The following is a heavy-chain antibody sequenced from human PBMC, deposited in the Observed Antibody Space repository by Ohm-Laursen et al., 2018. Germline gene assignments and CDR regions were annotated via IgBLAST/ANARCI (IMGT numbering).Heavy chain of an antibody. J-gene: IGHJ4*02. V-gene: IGHV1-69*06. CDR1: GGTFSSYA. D-gene: IGHD2-15*01. CDR3: ASLNGGYCSGGSCLREDY. Sequence: RISCKASGGTFSSYAISWVRQAPGQGLEWMGGIIPIFGTANYAQKFQGRVTITADKSTSTAYMELSSLRSEDTAVYYCASLNGGYCSGGSCLREDYWGQGTLITVSS. CDR2: IIPIFGTA.